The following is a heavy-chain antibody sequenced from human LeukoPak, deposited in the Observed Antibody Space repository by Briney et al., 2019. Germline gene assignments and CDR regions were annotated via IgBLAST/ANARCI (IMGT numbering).Heavy chain of an antibody. V-gene: IGHV3-7*01. J-gene: IGHJ6*02. CDR3: ARDPDGYYDFWSGHLASYYYGMDV. D-gene: IGHD3-3*01. CDR1: GFTFSSYW. CDR2: IKQDGSEK. Sequence: GGSLRLSCAASGFTFSSYWMSWVRQAPGKGLEWVANIKQDGSEKYYVDSVKGRFTISRDNAKNSLYLQMNSLRAEDTAVYYCARDPDGYYDFWSGHLASYYYGMDVWGQGTTVTVSS.